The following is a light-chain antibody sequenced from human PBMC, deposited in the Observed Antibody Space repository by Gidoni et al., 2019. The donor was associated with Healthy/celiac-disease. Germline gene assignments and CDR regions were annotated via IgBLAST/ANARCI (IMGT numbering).Light chain of an antibody. CDR1: SSNLGNNY. J-gene: IGLJ1*01. Sequence: QSVLTQPPSVSAAPGQKVTIPWSGSSSNLGNNYVSWYQQLPGTAPKPLIYDNNKRPSGLPDRFSGSKSGTSATLGSTGLQTGDEADYYCGTWDSSLSAGHYVFGTGTKVTVL. CDR3: GTWDSSLSAGHYV. CDR2: DNN. V-gene: IGLV1-51*01.